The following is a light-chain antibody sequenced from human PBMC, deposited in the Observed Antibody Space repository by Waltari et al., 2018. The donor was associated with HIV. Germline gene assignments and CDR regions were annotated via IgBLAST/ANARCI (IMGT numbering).Light chain of an antibody. V-gene: IGLV3-21*04. J-gene: IGLJ3*02. Sequence: SYVLTQPPSVSVAPGKTARITCVGNNIGTKSVYWDQQKPGQAPVLVINYDSDRPSGIPERFSGSNAGNTATLTISRVEAGDEADYYCQVWDTTSEHRVFGGQTKLTVL. CDR2: YDS. CDR1: NIGTKS. CDR3: QVWDTTSEHRV.